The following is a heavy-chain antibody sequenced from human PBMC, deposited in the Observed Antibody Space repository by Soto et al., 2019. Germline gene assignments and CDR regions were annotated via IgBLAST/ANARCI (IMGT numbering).Heavy chain of an antibody. D-gene: IGHD3-22*01. Sequence: SETLSLTCTVSCGSISSSSYYWGWIRQPPGKGLEWIGSIYYSGSTYYNPSLKSRITISIDTSKNQFSLNMNSMTAADTAVYYCATEGGVVDANWFGPWGQGTLVT. CDR3: ATEGGVVDANWFGP. V-gene: IGHV4-39*02. CDR1: CGSISSSSYY. J-gene: IGHJ5*02. CDR2: IYYSGST.